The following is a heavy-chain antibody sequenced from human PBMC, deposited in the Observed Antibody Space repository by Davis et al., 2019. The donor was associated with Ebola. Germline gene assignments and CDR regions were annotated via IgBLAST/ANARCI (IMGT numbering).Heavy chain of an antibody. Sequence: GESLEISCKGSGYSFTTHWIGWVRQMPGKGLEWMGIIYPGDSDTRYSPSLQGQVTISADKSISTAYLQWSSLKASDTAMYYCARRAGNDRCFDYWGQGTLVTVSS. CDR2: IYPGDSDT. V-gene: IGHV5-51*01. CDR3: ARRAGNDRCFDY. CDR1: GYSFTTHW. D-gene: IGHD3-22*01. J-gene: IGHJ4*02.